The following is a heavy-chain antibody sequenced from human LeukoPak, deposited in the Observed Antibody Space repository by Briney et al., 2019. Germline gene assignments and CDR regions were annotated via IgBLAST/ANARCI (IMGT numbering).Heavy chain of an antibody. CDR2: VYYNGNT. CDR1: GGSISSSGSY. V-gene: IGHV4-39*01. Sequence: SETLSLTCTVSGGSISSSGSYWAWIRQPPGKGLEWIANVYYNGNTYYNSSLKSRVTISADTSKIQFSLNLRSVTAADTAVYYCARLLSPGWFDPWGQGTLVTVSS. CDR3: ARLLSPGWFDP. J-gene: IGHJ5*02. D-gene: IGHD2/OR15-2a*01.